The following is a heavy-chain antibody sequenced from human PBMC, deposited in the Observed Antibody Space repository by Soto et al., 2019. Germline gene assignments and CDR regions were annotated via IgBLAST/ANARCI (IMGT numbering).Heavy chain of an antibody. CDR2: IMPIFATP. J-gene: IGHJ6*02. D-gene: IGHD3-3*02. CDR1: GGTFSTSA. CDR3: ARDTDRQQLGGNYYYILDV. V-gene: IGHV1-69*12. Sequence: QVQLMQSGAEVKKPGSSVKVSCKASGGTFSTSAISWVRQAPGEGLEWVGGIMPIFATPDYAQKFQGRVTISADESTATAYLELTSPTTDDTAVYYCARDTDRQQLGGNYYYILDVWGQGTAITVSS.